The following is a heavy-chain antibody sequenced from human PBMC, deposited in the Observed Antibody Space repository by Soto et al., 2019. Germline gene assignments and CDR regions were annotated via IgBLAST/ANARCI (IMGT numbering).Heavy chain of an antibody. J-gene: IGHJ6*02. CDR3: AMNYDFWSGYYPPYYYYGMDV. V-gene: IGHV1-8*01. CDR2: MNPNSGNT. CDR1: GYTFTSYD. D-gene: IGHD3-3*01. Sequence: ASVKVSCKASGYTFTSYDINWVRQATGQGLEWMGWMNPNSGNTGYAQKFQGRVTMTRNTSISTAYMELSSLRSEDTAVYYCAMNYDFWSGYYPPYYYYGMDVWGQGTTVTVSS.